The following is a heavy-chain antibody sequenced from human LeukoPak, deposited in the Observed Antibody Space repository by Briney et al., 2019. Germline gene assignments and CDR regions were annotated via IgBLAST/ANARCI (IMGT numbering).Heavy chain of an antibody. V-gene: IGHV3-7*03. CDR1: GFTFGRYW. CDR2: IKLDGSEK. CDR3: ARDQYDTWSRRGNFDP. J-gene: IGHJ5*02. D-gene: IGHD3-3*01. Sequence: GGSLRLSCVASGFTFGRYWMSWVRQAPGKGLEWVANIKLDGSEKNYVDSVKGRFTISRDNTKNSLYLQMNSLRVEDTAVFYCARDQYDTWSRRGNFDPWGQGTLVIVSS.